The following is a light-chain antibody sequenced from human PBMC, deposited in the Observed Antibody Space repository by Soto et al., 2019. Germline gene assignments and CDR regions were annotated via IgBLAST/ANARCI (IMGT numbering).Light chain of an antibody. CDR1: SGHSSYA. CDR2: LNSDGSH. J-gene: IGLJ2*01. Sequence: QSVLTQSPSASASLGASVKLTCILSSGHSSYAIAWHQQQPEKGPRYLMKLNSDGSHSKGDGIPDRFSGSSSGAERYLTISSLQSEDEAEYYCQTWGTGIRVFGGGTKLTVL. CDR3: QTWGTGIRV. V-gene: IGLV4-69*01.